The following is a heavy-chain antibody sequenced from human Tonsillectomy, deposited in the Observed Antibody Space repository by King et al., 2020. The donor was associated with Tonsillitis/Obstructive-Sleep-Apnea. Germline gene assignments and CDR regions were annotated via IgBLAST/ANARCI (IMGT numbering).Heavy chain of an antibody. CDR1: GGSISSYY. CDR3: ARQYNVYNWFDP. V-gene: IGHV4-59*08. Sequence: QLQESGPGLVKPSETLSLTCTVSGGSISSYYWSWIRQPPGKGLEWIGYIFSSGSTNYNPYLKSRVTISVDTSKNQFSLKLSSVTAADTAVYYCARQYNVYNWFDPWGQGTLVTVSS. CDR2: IFSSGST. J-gene: IGHJ5*02. D-gene: IGHD1-14*01.